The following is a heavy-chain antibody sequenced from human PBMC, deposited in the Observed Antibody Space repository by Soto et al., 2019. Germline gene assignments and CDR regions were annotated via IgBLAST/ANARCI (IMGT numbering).Heavy chain of an antibody. Sequence: RASVKVSCKASGYSFTSLDINWVRQTAGQGLEWMGWMEPSTGRTGYAQKFQGRVTMTRDTSINTAYMELITLTSDDTAFYYCARGVSAGVDYWGQGTLVTVSS. CDR3: ARGVSAGVDY. CDR2: MEPSTGRT. V-gene: IGHV1-8*01. CDR1: GYSFTSLD. D-gene: IGHD1-26*01. J-gene: IGHJ4*02.